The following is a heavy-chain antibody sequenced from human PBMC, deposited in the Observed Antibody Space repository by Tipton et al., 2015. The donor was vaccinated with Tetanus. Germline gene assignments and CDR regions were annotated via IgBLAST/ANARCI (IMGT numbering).Heavy chain of an antibody. CDR3: ARAAGFLGLTHDF. CDR2: ISDSGLT. D-gene: IGHD2/OR15-2a*01. Sequence: LRLSCIVSGGSVSGSSHYWSWIRQPPGKGLEWLAYISDSGLTNSNYFLKSRITISRDTSRNQFSLKLTSVTAADTAVYYCARAAGFLGLTHDFWGRGTLVSVSS. J-gene: IGHJ4*02. CDR1: GGSVSGSSHY. V-gene: IGHV4-61*01.